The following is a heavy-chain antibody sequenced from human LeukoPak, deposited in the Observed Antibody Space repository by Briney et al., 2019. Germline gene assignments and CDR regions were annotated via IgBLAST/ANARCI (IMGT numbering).Heavy chain of an antibody. CDR1: GGSISSYY. D-gene: IGHD1-26*01. Sequence: SETLSLTCPVSGGSISSYYWSWIRQPPGKGLEWIGYIYYSGSTNYNPSLKSRVTISVDTSKNQLSLRLSSVTAADTAVYYCARNGGSYLRGYWYFDLWGRGTLVTVSS. V-gene: IGHV4-59*01. J-gene: IGHJ2*01. CDR3: ARNGGSYLRGYWYFDL. CDR2: IYYSGST.